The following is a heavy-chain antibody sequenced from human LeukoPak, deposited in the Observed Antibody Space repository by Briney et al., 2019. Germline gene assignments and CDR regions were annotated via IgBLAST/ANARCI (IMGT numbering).Heavy chain of an antibody. Sequence: PGGSLRLSCAASGFTFSSYAMSWVRQAPGKGLEWVSGISGSGGGTYYADSVKGRFTISRDNSKDTLYLQMNSLRAEDTAVYYCAKRGRGDRSGSYYNPRGSNLDYWGQGTLVTVSS. D-gene: IGHD3-10*01. CDR2: ISGSGGGT. V-gene: IGHV3-23*01. CDR3: AKRGRGDRSGSYYNPRGSNLDY. CDR1: GFTFSSYA. J-gene: IGHJ4*02.